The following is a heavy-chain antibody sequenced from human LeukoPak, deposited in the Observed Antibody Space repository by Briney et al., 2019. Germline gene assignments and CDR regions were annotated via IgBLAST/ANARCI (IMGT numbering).Heavy chain of an antibody. CDR2: INAGNGNT. D-gene: IGHD5-12*01. Sequence: ASVKVSCKASGYTFTSYAMHWVRQAPGQRLEWMGWINAGNGNTKYSQKFQGRVTITRDTSASTAYMELSSLRSKDTAVYYCARRVATWYYFDYWGQGTLVTVSS. J-gene: IGHJ4*02. CDR3: ARRVATWYYFDY. V-gene: IGHV1-3*01. CDR1: GYTFTSYA.